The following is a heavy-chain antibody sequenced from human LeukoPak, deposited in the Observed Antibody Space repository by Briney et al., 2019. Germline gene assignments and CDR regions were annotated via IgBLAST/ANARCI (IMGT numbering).Heavy chain of an antibody. CDR3: AREVSITMVRGAFDY. CDR2: IYYSGST. Sequence: SETLSLTCTVSGGSISSYYWSWIRQPPGKGREGIGYIYYSGSTNYNPSLKSRVTISVDTSKNQFSLKLSSVTAADTAVYYCAREVSITMVRGAFDYWGQGTLVTVSS. D-gene: IGHD3-10*01. CDR1: GGSISSYY. J-gene: IGHJ4*02. V-gene: IGHV4-59*01.